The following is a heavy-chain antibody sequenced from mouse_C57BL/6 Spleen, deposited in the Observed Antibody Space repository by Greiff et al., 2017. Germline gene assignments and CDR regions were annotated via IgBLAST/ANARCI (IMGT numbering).Heavy chain of an antibody. Sequence: QVQLQQSGPELVKPGASVKISCKASGYSFTSYYIHWVKQRPGQGLEWIGWIYPGSGNTKYNEKFKGKATLTADTSSSTAYMQLSSLTSEDSAVYYCARRDSNYGFAYWGQGTLVTVSA. J-gene: IGHJ3*01. D-gene: IGHD2-5*01. CDR3: ARRDSNYGFAY. V-gene: IGHV1-66*01. CDR1: GYSFTSYY. CDR2: IYPGSGNT.